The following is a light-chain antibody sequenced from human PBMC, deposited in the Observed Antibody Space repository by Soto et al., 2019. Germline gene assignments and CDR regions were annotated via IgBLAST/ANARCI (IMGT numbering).Light chain of an antibody. CDR2: DAS. V-gene: IGKV1-5*01. CDR3: QQYNSYSPLT. CDR1: QTISTY. Sequence: DIQMTQSPSSLSASVGDRVTITCRASQTISTYLNWYQQKPGKAPKLLIYDASSLESGVPSRFSGSGSGTEFTLTISSLQPDDFATYYCQQYNSYSPLTFGGGTKGDIK. J-gene: IGKJ4*01.